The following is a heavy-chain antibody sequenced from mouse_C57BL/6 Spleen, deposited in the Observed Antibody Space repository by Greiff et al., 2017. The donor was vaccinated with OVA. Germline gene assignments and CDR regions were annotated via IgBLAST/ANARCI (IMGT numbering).Heavy chain of an antibody. Sequence: EVKVEESGPGMVKPSQSLSLTCTVTGYSITSGYDWHWIRHFPGNKLEWMGYISYSGSTNYNPSLKSRISITHDTSKNHFFLKLNSVTTEDTATYYCARYSNWYFDVWGTGTTVTVSS. V-gene: IGHV3-1*01. CDR2: ISYSGST. CDR3: ARYSNWYFDV. CDR1: GYSITSGYD. J-gene: IGHJ1*03. D-gene: IGHD2-5*01.